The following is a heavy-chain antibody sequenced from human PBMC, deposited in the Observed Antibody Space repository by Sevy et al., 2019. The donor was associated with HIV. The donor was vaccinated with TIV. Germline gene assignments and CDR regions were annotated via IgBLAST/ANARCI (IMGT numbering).Heavy chain of an antibody. Sequence: GGSLRLSCAASGFRFSDYGMHWVRQAPGKGLEWVSLIRFDGSMKYIADSVKGRFTISGDKVKDTLYLQMNSLRPEDTAVYYCAKDHYDYRTGYYGYYGMDVWGQGTTVTVSS. V-gene: IGHV3-30*02. D-gene: IGHD3-3*01. CDR3: AKDHYDYRTGYYGYYGMDV. CDR2: IRFDGSMK. J-gene: IGHJ6*02. CDR1: GFRFSDYG.